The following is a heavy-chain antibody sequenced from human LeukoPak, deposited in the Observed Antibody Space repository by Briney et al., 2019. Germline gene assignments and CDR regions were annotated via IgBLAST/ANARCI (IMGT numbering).Heavy chain of an antibody. Sequence: GGSLRLSCAASGFTFSSYGMHWVRQAPGKGLEWVAVISYDGSNKYYADSVKGRFTISRDNSKNTLYLQMNSLRAEDTAVYYCAKDLALIGYAFDIWGQGTMVTVSS. D-gene: IGHD3-16*01. CDR1: GFTFSSYG. V-gene: IGHV3-30*18. J-gene: IGHJ3*02. CDR3: AKDLALIGYAFDI. CDR2: ISYDGSNK.